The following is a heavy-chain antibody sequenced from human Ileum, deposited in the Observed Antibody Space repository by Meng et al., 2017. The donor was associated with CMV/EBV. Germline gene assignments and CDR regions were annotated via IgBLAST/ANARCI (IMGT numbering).Heavy chain of an antibody. V-gene: IGHV1-69*08. CDR1: GGTFITYT. CDR2: ATPRLGSS. CDR3: AVESLWNGFVDTHFGLDV. D-gene: IGHD3-3*01. J-gene: IGHJ6*02. Sequence: SVKVSCKASGGTFITYTLNWVRQAPGQGLEWMGKATPRLGSSTYAEKFQGRVTIIADRSTRTVSLELNNLTFEDTATYYCAVESLWNGFVDTHFGLDVWGQGTTVTVSS.